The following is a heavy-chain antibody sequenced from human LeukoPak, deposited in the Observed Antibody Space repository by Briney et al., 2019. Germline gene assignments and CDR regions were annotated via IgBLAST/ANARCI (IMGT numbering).Heavy chain of an antibody. Sequence: SETLSLTCAVSGGSISGGNFYWSWIRQPAGKGLEWIGRVFRSGFTESNPSLKSRVTLSLDTSKYHFSLQLSSVTAADTAVYYCANGGKTSDFDYWGQGILVTISS. J-gene: IGHJ4*02. V-gene: IGHV4-61*02. CDR3: ANGGKTSDFDY. CDR2: VFRSGFT. CDR1: GGSISGGNFY. D-gene: IGHD3-16*01.